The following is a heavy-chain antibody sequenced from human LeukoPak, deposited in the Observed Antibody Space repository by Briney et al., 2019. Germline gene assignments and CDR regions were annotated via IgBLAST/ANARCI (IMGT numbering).Heavy chain of an antibody. CDR3: AKTSRDGYNKYYFDY. Sequence: GGSLRLSCAASGFTFSSYAMSWVRQAPGKGLEWVSAISGSGGSTYYADSVKGRFTISRANSKNTLYLQMNSLRAEDTAVYYCAKTSRDGYNKYYFDYWGQGTLVTVSS. J-gene: IGHJ4*02. CDR2: ISGSGGST. CDR1: GFTFSSYA. D-gene: IGHD5-24*01. V-gene: IGHV3-23*01.